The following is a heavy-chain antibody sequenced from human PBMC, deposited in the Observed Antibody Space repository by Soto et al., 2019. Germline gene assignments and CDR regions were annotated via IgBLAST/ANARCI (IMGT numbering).Heavy chain of an antibody. CDR2: INHSGST. Sequence: SEALSLTCAVYGGSFRGYYWSWIRQPPGKGLEWIGEINHSGSTNYNPSLKSRVTISVDTSKNQFSLKLTSVTAADTAVYYCARQRTVYFARPGDWLDPWGQGTLVTVSS. D-gene: IGHD3-9*01. CDR1: GGSFRGYY. CDR3: ARQRTVYFARPGDWLDP. V-gene: IGHV4-34*01. J-gene: IGHJ5*02.